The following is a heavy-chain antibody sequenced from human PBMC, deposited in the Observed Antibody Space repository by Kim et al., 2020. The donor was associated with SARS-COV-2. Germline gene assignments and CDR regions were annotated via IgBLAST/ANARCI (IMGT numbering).Heavy chain of an antibody. CDR2: IYYSGST. D-gene: IGHD6-25*01. CDR1: GGSISSGGYS. CDR3: AQSGPNHWFNP. V-gene: IGHV4-30-2*01. Sequence: SETLSLTCAVSGGSISSGGYSWSWIRQPPGKGLEWIGYIYYSGSTYYNPSLKSRVTISVDRSKNQFSLKLSSVTAADTAVYYCAQSGPNHWFNPWGQGTLVTVSS. J-gene: IGHJ5*02.